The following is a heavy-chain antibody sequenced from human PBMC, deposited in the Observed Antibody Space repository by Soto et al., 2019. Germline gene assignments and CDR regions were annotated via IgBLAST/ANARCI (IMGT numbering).Heavy chain of an antibody. Sequence: GGSLRLSCAASGFTFSSYAMHWVRQAPGKGLEWVAVISYDGSNKYYADSVKGRFTISRDNSKNTLYLQMNSLRAEDTAVYYCVGTHVAAADYWGQGTLVTVSS. V-gene: IGHV3-30-3*01. CDR1: GFTFSSYA. D-gene: IGHD6-13*01. J-gene: IGHJ4*02. CDR3: VGTHVAAADY. CDR2: ISYDGSNK.